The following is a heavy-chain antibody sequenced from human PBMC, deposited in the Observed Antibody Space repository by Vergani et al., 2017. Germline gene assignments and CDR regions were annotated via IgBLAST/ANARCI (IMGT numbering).Heavy chain of an antibody. V-gene: IGHV3-66*02. Sequence: VELLESGGGLAQPGGSLRVSCSASGFRVTTYYMSWVRQAPGKGLEWVSVIKSDGRTSYAESVRGRFTISRDTSRNAVYLQMNILRVEDTGVYYCTRSEXSGTTCYGHYFDLWGHGILATVSS. D-gene: IGHD5-12*01. J-gene: IGHJ4*01. CDR3: TRSEXSGTTCYGHYFDL. CDR1: GFRVTTYY. CDR2: IKSDGRT.